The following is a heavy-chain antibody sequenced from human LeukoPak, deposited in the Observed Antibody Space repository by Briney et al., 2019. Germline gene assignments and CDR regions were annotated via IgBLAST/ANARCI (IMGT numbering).Heavy chain of an antibody. D-gene: IGHD1-26*01. CDR2: IYYSGST. Sequence: SETLSLTCTVSGGSISSYYWSWIRQTPGKGLEWIGYIYYSGSTNYNPSLKSRVTISIDTSKNQFSLKVSSVTAADTAVYFCARGVGAREIDSWGRGILVTVSS. V-gene: IGHV4-59*01. CDR1: GGSISSYY. CDR3: ARGVGAREIDS. J-gene: IGHJ4*02.